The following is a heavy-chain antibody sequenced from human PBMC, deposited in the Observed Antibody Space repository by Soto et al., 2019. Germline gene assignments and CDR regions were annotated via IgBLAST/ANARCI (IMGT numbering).Heavy chain of an antibody. J-gene: IGHJ3*02. V-gene: IGHV4-39*01. D-gene: IGHD2-2*01. Sequence: SETLSLTCTVSGGSISSSSYYWGWIRQPPGKGLEWIGSFSYSGSTYYNLSLKSRVTISVDTSKNQISLKLSSVTAADTAVYYCARYCSSTSCYARRAFDIWGQGTMVTVSS. CDR1: GGSISSSSYY. CDR2: FSYSGST. CDR3: ARYCSSTSCYARRAFDI.